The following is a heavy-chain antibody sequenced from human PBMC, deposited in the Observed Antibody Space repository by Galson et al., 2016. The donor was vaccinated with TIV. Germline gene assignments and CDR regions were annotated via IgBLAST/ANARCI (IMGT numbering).Heavy chain of an antibody. V-gene: IGHV3-30*18. CDR1: GFSFSDYG. Sequence: LRLSCAASGFSFSDYGMHWVRQAPGKGLEWVAVIYDGTDKYYADSVKGRFTISRDNSKNTVSLHLNSLRVEDTAVYYCAKDPRIFGDYLLAYFDYWGQGTLVSVSS. J-gene: IGHJ4*02. D-gene: IGHD4-17*01. CDR3: AKDPRIFGDYLLAYFDY. CDR2: IYDGTDK.